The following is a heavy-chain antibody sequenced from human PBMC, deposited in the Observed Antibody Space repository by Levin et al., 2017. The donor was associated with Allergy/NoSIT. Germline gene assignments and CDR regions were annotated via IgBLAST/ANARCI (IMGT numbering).Heavy chain of an antibody. Sequence: PGGSLRLSCTASGFTFGDYAMSWFRQAPGKGLEWVGFIRSKAYGGTTEYAASVKGRFTISRDDSKSIAYLQMNSLKTEDTAVYYCTRGRTIFGVVVDFFSWGQGTLVTVSS. CDR1: GFTFGDYA. V-gene: IGHV3-49*03. CDR2: IRSKAYGGTT. J-gene: IGHJ4*02. CDR3: TRGRTIFGVVVDFFS. D-gene: IGHD3-3*01.